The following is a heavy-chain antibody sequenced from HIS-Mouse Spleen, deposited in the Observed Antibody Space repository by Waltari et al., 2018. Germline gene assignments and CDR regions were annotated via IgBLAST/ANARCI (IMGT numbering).Heavy chain of an antibody. D-gene: IGHD5-18*01. CDR2: ISYDGSNK. J-gene: IGHJ4*02. CDR3: ARGFVDTAMVDY. Sequence: QVQLVESGGGVVQPGRSLRLSCAASGSPFSCYAMHWVRQAPGKGLEWVAVISYDGSNKYYADSVKGRFTISRDNSKNTLYLQMNSLRAEDTAVYYCARGFVDTAMVDYWGQGTLVTVSS. V-gene: IGHV3-30-3*01. CDR1: GSPFSCYA.